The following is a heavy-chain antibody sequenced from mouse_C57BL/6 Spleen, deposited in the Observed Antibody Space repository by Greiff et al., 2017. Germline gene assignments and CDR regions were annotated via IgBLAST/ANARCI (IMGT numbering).Heavy chain of an antibody. D-gene: IGHD2-5*01. CDR3: ARTGYSNYPAHWYFDV. V-gene: IGHV1-53*01. CDR2: INPSNGGT. CDR1: GYTFTSYW. J-gene: IGHJ1*03. Sequence: VQLQQSGTELVKPGASVKLSCKASGYTFTSYWMHWVKQRPGQGLEWIGNINPSNGGTNYNEKFKSKATLTVDKSSSTAYMQLSSLTSEDSAVYYCARTGYSNYPAHWYFDVWGTGTTVTVSS.